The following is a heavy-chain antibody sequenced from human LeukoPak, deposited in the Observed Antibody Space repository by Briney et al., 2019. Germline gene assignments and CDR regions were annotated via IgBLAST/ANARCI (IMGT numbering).Heavy chain of an antibody. J-gene: IGHJ6*03. CDR1: GGTFSSYA. Sequence: SVKVSCKASGGTFSSYAISWVRQAPGQGLEWMGGIIPIFGTANYAQKFQGRVTITTDESTSTAYMELSSLRSEDTAVYYCARDYSTNYYYLSGCYGGYYYYYMDVWGKGTTVTVSS. CDR3: ARDYSTNYYYLSGCYGGYYYYYMDV. D-gene: IGHD3-3*01. V-gene: IGHV1-69*05. CDR2: IIPIFGTA.